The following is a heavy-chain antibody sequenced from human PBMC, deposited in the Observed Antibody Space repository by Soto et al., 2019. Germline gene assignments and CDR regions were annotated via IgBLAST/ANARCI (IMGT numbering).Heavy chain of an antibody. V-gene: IGHV3-33*01. J-gene: IGHJ6*02. CDR3: ARAGGAVRGVIIHYGMDV. D-gene: IGHD3-10*01. Sequence: QVQLVESGGGVVQPGRSLRLSCAASGFTFSSYGMHWVRQAPGKGLEWVAVIWYDGSNKYYADSVKGRFTISRDNSKNTLYLQMNSLRAEDTAVYYCARAGGAVRGVIIHYGMDVWGQGTTVTVSS. CDR2: IWYDGSNK. CDR1: GFTFSSYG.